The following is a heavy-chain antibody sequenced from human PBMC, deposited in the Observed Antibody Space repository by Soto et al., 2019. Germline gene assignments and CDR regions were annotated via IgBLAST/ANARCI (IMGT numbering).Heavy chain of an antibody. V-gene: IGHV4-59*08. CDR1: GGSISSYY. CDR3: ARLRESGTPPDY. CDR2: IYYSGST. D-gene: IGHD1-1*01. J-gene: IGHJ4*02. Sequence: QVQLQESGPGLVKPSETLSLTCTVSGGSISSYYWSWIRQPPGKGLEWIGYIYYSGSTNYNPSLKSRXXIXVXXSKNQFSLKLSSVTAADTAVYYCARLRESGTPPDYWGQGTLVTVSS.